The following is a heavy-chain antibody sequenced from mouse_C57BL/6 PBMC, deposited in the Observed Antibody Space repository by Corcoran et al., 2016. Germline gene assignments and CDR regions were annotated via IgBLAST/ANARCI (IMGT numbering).Heavy chain of an antibody. CDR1: GYTFTDYY. Sequence: EVQLQQSGPELVKPGASVKISCKASGYTFTDYYMNWVKQSHGKSLEWIGDINPNNGGTSYNQKFKGKATLTVDKSSSTAYMELRSLTSEDSAVYYCASRGFDGSSRDYWVQGTTLTVSS. V-gene: IGHV1-26*01. CDR3: ASRGFDGSSRDY. CDR2: INPNNGGT. J-gene: IGHJ2*01. D-gene: IGHD1-1*01.